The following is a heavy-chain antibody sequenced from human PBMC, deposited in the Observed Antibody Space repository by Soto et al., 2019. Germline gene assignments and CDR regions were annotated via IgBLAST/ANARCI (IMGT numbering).Heavy chain of an antibody. Sequence: ASVKVSCKASGYTFTGYYMHGVRQAPGQGVEWVGWINPNSGGTNYAQKFQGRGTMTRDTSISTAYMELSRLTSDDKAVYYCARGSIAAAGNWFDPWGQGTLVTVSS. V-gene: IGHV1-2*02. CDR1: GYTFTGYY. CDR2: INPNSGGT. J-gene: IGHJ5*02. CDR3: ARGSIAAAGNWFDP. D-gene: IGHD6-13*01.